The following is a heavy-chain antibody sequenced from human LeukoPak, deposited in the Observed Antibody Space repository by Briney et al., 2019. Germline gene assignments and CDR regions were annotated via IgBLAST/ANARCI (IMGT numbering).Heavy chain of an antibody. V-gene: IGHV4-31*03. J-gene: IGHJ5*02. CDR2: IYYSGST. Sequence: SETLSLTCTVSGGSIISGGYYWSWIRQHPGKGLEWIGYIYYSGSTYYNPSLKSRVTISVDTSKNQFSLKLSSVTAADTAVYYCARSRGITIVRGAAGYLWFDPWGQGTLVTVSS. CDR3: ARSRGITIVRGAAGYLWFDP. D-gene: IGHD3-10*01. CDR1: GGSIISGGYY.